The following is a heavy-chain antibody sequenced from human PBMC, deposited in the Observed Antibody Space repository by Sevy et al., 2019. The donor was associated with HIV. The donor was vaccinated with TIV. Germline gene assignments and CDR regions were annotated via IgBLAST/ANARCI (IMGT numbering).Heavy chain of an antibody. J-gene: IGHJ4*02. CDR2: IWYDGTKQ. CDR3: ARGPDTEISLENVLRSFEWVFRGKSFDY. CDR1: GFSFGTYS. Sequence: GGSLRLSCAGSGFSFGTYSMHWVRQAPGKGLEWVAVIWYDGTKQYYADSVKGRVTISRDNSKKQMYLNMNALRAEDTAVYYCARGPDTEISLENVLRSFEWVFRGKSFDYWGQGTLVTVSS. V-gene: IGHV3-30*04. D-gene: IGHD3-3*01.